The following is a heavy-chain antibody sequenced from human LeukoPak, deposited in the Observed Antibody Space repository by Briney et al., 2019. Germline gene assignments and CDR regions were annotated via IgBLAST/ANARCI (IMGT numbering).Heavy chain of an antibody. V-gene: IGHV4-59*01. CDR2: IYYSGST. J-gene: IGHJ4*02. D-gene: IGHD2-2*01. CDR3: ARARPLTHCSSTSCYAGDYFDY. CDR1: GGSISSYY. Sequence: SETLSLTCTVSGGSISSYYWSWIRQPPGKGLEWIGYIYYSGSTNYNPSLKSRVTISVDTSKNQFSLKLSSVTAADTAMYYCARARPLTHCSSTSCYAGDYFDYWGQGTLVTVSS.